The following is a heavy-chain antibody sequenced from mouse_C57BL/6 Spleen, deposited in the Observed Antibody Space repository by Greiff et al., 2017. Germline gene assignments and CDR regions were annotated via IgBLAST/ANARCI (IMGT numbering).Heavy chain of an antibody. J-gene: IGHJ1*03. CDR2: IYPSDSET. D-gene: IGHD1-1*01. CDR1: GYTFTSYW. CDR3: ARWGGRGYFDV. Sequence: QVQLQQPGAELVRPGSSVKLSCKASGYTFTSYWMDWVKQRPGQGLEWIGNIYPSDSETHYNQKFKDKATLTVDKSSSTAYMQLSSLTSEDSAVYYCARWGGRGYFDVWGTGTTVTVSS. V-gene: IGHV1-61*01.